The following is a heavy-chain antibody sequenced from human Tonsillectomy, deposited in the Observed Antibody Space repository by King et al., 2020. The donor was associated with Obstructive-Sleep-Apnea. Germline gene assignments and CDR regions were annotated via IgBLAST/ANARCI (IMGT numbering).Heavy chain of an antibody. CDR1: GYTFTGYY. V-gene: IGHV1-2*02. J-gene: IGHJ4*02. CDR2: INPYSGAT. Sequence: VQLVESGAEVKKPGASVKFSCKASGYTFTGYYVNWVRQAPGQGLEWMGWINPYSGATEYAQNFQGRVTMTSDTSISTAYMELSGLRSDDTAVYYCASWGAISFFGSGTPVDYWGQGTLVTVSS. CDR3: ASWGAISFFGSGTPVDY. D-gene: IGHD3-10*01.